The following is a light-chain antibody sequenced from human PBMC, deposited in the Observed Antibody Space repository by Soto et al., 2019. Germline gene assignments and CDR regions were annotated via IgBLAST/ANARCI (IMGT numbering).Light chain of an antibody. CDR1: SSDVGSYNG. V-gene: IGLV2-18*02. CDR3: CSYTLSSTYV. J-gene: IGLJ1*01. Sequence: QSALTQPPSVSGSPGQSVTISCTGTSSDVGSYNGVSWYQQPPGIAPKLIIYEVSNRPSGVPDRFSGSKSGNTASLTISGLQAEDEADYYCCSYTLSSTYVFGTGTKVTV. CDR2: EVS.